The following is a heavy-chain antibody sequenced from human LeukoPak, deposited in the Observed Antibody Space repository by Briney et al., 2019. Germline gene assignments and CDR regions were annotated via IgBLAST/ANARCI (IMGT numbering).Heavy chain of an antibody. J-gene: IGHJ4*02. CDR2: INPHNSDT. V-gene: IGHV1-2*02. Sequence: ASVKVSCKASGYTFTGYYMHWVRQAPGQGLEWMGWINPHNSDTYYAQRFRGRVTMTRDTSISTTYMEVSSLTSDDTAVYYCARQSSSLSRLFDCWGQGTLVTVSS. CDR3: ARQSSSLSRLFDC. CDR1: GYTFTGYY. D-gene: IGHD6-6*01.